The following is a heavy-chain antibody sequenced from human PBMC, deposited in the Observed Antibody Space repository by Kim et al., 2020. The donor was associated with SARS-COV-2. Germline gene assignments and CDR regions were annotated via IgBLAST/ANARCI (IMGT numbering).Heavy chain of an antibody. V-gene: IGHV1-18*01. CDR2: ISAYNGNT. J-gene: IGHJ5*02. CDR1: GYTFTSYG. Sequence: ASVKVSCKASGYTFTSYGISWVRQAPGQGLEWMGWISAYNGNTNYAQKLQGRVTMTTDTSTSTAYMELRSLRSDDTAVYYCARFLAPIIRCGYNHNWFDTWGQGTLVTVSS. CDR3: ARFLAPIIRCGYNHNWFDT. D-gene: IGHD3-22*01.